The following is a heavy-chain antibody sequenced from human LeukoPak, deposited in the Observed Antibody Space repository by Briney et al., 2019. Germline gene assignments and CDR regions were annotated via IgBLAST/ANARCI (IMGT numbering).Heavy chain of an antibody. Sequence: PGGSLRLSCAASGFTFSSYWMSWVRQAPGKGVEWVANIKQDGSEKNYVDSVKGRFTISRDNAKNSLYLQMNSLRAEDTAVYYCARDEGYDSAEIFDYWGQGTLVTVSS. D-gene: IGHD3-16*01. J-gene: IGHJ4*02. V-gene: IGHV3-7*01. CDR2: IKQDGSEK. CDR1: GFTFSSYW. CDR3: ARDEGYDSAEIFDY.